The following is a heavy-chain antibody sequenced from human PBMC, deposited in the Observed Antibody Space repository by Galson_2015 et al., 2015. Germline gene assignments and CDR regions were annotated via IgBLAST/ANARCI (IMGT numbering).Heavy chain of an antibody. CDR1: GFTFSDYY. V-gene: IGHV3-11*01. Sequence: SLRLSCAASGFTFSDYYMSWIRQAPGKGLEWVSYISSSGSTIYYADSVKGRFTISRDNAKNSLYLQMNSLRAEDTAVYYCARDLAPEPAAPPYFDYWGQGTLVTVSS. D-gene: IGHD1-14*01. CDR3: ARDLAPEPAAPPYFDY. J-gene: IGHJ4*02. CDR2: ISSSGSTI.